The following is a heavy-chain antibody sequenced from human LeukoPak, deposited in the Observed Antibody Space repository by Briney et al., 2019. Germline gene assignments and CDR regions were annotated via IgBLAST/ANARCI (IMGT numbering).Heavy chain of an antibody. CDR1: GFTFTSSA. Sequence: SVKVSFKASGFTFTSSAVQWVRQARGQRLEWIGWIVVGSGSTNYAQKFQERVTITRDMSTSLVYMELSSLRSEDTAVYYCAAEAAYYYDSRDAFDVWGQGTMVTVSS. D-gene: IGHD3-22*01. CDR3: AAEAAYYYDSRDAFDV. CDR2: IVVGSGST. J-gene: IGHJ3*01. V-gene: IGHV1-58*01.